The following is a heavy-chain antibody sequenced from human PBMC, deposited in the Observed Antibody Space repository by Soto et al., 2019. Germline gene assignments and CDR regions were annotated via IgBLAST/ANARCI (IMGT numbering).Heavy chain of an antibody. J-gene: IGHJ2*01. Sequence: QVQLVQSGAEVKKPGSSVKVSCKVSGGTFSKYTINWVRQAPGQGLEWMAGIIPIYGTANYAQKFKGRISVTMDESTTKAYMELRGLRSDDTAIYYCARDRDGYNYWYFDLWGRGSLITVSS. V-gene: IGHV1-69*01. CDR1: GGTFSKYT. CDR3: ARDRDGYNYWYFDL. D-gene: IGHD5-12*01. CDR2: IIPIYGTA.